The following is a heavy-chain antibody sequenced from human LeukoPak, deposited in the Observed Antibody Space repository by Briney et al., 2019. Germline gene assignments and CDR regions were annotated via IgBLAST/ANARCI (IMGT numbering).Heavy chain of an antibody. CDR2: INHSGST. CDR3: ARLGPLRYFDWLLETSNFDY. J-gene: IGHJ4*02. CDR1: GGSFSGYY. V-gene: IGHV4-34*01. Sequence: SETLSPTCAVYGGSFSGYYWSWIRQPPGKGLEWIGEINHSGSTNYNPSLKSRVTISVDTSKNQFSLKLSSVTAADTAVYYCARLGPLRYFDWLLETSNFDYWGQGTLVTVSS. D-gene: IGHD3-9*01.